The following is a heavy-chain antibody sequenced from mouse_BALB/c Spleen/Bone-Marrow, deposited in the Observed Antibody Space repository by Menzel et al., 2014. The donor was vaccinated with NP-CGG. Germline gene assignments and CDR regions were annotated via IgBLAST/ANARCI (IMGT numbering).Heavy chain of an antibody. CDR3: ATQNFDY. V-gene: IGHV5-9-2*01. CDR1: GFTFSSYG. J-gene: IGHJ2*01. CDR2: ISGGGSYR. Sequence: DVMLVESGGGLVKPGGSLKLSCTASGFTFSSYGMSWVRQTPEKRLEWVATISGGGSYRYYPDSVQGRTTISRDNAKNNLYLQMSSLRSEDTALYYCATQNFDYWGQGTTLTVSS.